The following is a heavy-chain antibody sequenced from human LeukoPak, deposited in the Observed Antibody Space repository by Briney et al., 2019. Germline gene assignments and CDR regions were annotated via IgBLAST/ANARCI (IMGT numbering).Heavy chain of an antibody. V-gene: IGHV1-69*06. CDR3: ARDRIARLGGSYRYNCFDP. Sequence: SVKVSCKASGGTFSNYVITWVRQAPGQGLDCMGGIIPIFGTTNYAQKFQGRITITADKSTSTSYMELSSLTSDGTALYYCARDRIARLGGSYRYNCFDPWGQGTLVTVSS. CDR1: GGTFSNYV. D-gene: IGHD1-26*01. J-gene: IGHJ5*02. CDR2: IIPIFGTT.